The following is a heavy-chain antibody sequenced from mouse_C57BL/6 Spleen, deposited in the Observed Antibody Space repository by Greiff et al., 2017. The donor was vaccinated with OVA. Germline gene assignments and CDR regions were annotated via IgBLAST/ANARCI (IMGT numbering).Heavy chain of an antibody. Sequence: EVQLVESGGGLVQPGGSMKLSCAASGFTFSDAWMDWVRQSPEKGLEWVAEIRNKANNHATYYAESVKGRFTISRDDSKSSVYLQMNSLRAEDTGIYYCTRYGYYSNYGGDYYAMDYWGQGTSVTVSS. V-gene: IGHV6-6*01. J-gene: IGHJ4*01. CDR3: TRYGYYSNYGGDYYAMDY. CDR2: IRNKANNHAT. D-gene: IGHD2-5*01. CDR1: GFTFSDAW.